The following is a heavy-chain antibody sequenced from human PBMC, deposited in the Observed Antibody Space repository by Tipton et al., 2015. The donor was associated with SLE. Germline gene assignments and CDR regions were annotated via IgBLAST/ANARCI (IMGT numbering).Heavy chain of an antibody. V-gene: IGHV4-34*01. CDR2: INHSGST. Sequence: GLVKPSETLSLTCAVYGGSFSGYYWSWIRQPPGKGLEWIGEINHSGSTNYNPSLKSRVTISVDTSKNQFSLKLSSVTAADTAVYYCARGRVTSGWPRWFDPWGQGTLVTVSS. CDR3: ARGRVTSGWPRWFDP. D-gene: IGHD6-19*01. CDR1: GGSFSGYY. J-gene: IGHJ5*02.